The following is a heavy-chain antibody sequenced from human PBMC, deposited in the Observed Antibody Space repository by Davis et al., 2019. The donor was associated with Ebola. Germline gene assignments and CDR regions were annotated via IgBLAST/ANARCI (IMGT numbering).Heavy chain of an antibody. J-gene: IGHJ4*02. CDR2: IYYSGTT. CDR3: ARHAYSSSSWLYFDY. D-gene: IGHD6-6*01. CDR1: GGSISSYY. Sequence: PSETLSLTCTVSGGSISSYYWSWIRQPPGKGLEWIGYIYYSGTTNYSPSLKSRVTISVDTSKNQFSLTLSSVIAADTAVYYCARHAYSSSSWLYFDYWGQGTLVTVSS. V-gene: IGHV4-59*08.